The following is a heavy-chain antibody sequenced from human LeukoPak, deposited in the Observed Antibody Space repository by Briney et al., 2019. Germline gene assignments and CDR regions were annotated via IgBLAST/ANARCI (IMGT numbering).Heavy chain of an antibody. CDR2: ISSSSIYI. Sequence: GGSLRLSCTASEFTFSSYGMNWVRQARGKGLEWVSSISSSSIYIYYADSVKGRFTISRDNAKNSLYLQMNSLRAEDTAVYYCARSYPGSAGDYWGQGTLVTVSS. CDR1: EFTFSSYG. D-gene: IGHD2-2*02. CDR3: ARSYPGSAGDY. V-gene: IGHV3-21*01. J-gene: IGHJ4*02.